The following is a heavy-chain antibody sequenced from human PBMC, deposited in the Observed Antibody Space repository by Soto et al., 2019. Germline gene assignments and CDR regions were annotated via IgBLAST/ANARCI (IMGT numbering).Heavy chain of an antibody. J-gene: IGHJ4*02. CDR1: GFTFSNYW. CDR2: IDHDGPT. V-gene: IGHV3-74*01. CDR3: VRDSHGDY. Sequence: VQLVESGGGLVQPGGSLRLSCAGSGFTFSNYWMHWVRQAPGKGLEWVSRIDHDGPTDYADSVRSRFTISRDNAENTLYLQMNSLRPEDTAVYYCVRDSHGDYWGQGTLVTVSS.